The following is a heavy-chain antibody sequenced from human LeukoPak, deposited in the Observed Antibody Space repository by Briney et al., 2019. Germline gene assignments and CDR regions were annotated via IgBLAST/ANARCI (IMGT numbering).Heavy chain of an antibody. Sequence: SETLSLTCTVSGGSISSYYWSWIRQPPGKGLEWIGYIYYSGSTNYNPSLKSRVTISVDTSKNQFSLKLSSVTAADTAVYYCARTPYYYGSGSYYSAYYFDYWGQGTLVTVSS. D-gene: IGHD3-10*01. V-gene: IGHV4-59*01. CDR2: IYYSGST. J-gene: IGHJ4*02. CDR3: ARTPYYYGSGSYYSAYYFDY. CDR1: GGSISSYY.